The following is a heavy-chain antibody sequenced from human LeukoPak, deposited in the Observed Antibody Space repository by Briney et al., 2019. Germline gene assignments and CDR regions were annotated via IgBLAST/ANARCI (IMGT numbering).Heavy chain of an antibody. CDR3: ARGRYCTSTSCSHFDY. J-gene: IGHJ4*02. Sequence: GESLKISCKGSGYSFTNYWIAWGRQMPGRGLEWMVIIYPGDSDTRYSPSFQGQVTISGDRSISTAYLQWSSLKASDTDMYYCARGRYCTSTSCSHFDYWGQGTLVTVSS. D-gene: IGHD2-2*01. CDR2: IYPGDSDT. V-gene: IGHV5-51*01. CDR1: GYSFTNYW.